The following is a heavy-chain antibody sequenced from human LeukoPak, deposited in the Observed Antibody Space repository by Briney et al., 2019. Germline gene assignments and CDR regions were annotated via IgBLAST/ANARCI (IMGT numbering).Heavy chain of an antibody. D-gene: IGHD2-8*01. Sequence: PGGSLRLSCTASGFTFGDYAMSWVRQAPGKGLEWVGFIRSKAYGGTTEYAASVKGRFTISRDDSKSIAYLQMNSLKTEDTAVYYCVLGAADGVYYGMDVWGQGTTVTVSS. CDR3: VLGAADGVYYGMDV. CDR2: IRSKAYGGTT. J-gene: IGHJ6*02. V-gene: IGHV3-49*04. CDR1: GFTFGDYA.